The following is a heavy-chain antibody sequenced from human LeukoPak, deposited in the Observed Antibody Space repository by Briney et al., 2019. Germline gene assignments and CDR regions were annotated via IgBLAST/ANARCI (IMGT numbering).Heavy chain of an antibody. V-gene: IGHV3-30-3*01. D-gene: IGHD3-10*01. CDR2: IASDGSHT. Sequence: PGGSLRLSCKASGFTFSAYFMHWVRQAPGKGLEWVAVIASDGSHTFYVESVKGRFTISRDNSKNTLYLQMNSLRAEDTAVYFCARERQDTIVHSGAFDIWGQGTMVNVSS. CDR3: ARERQDTIVHSGAFDI. J-gene: IGHJ3*02. CDR1: GFTFSAYF.